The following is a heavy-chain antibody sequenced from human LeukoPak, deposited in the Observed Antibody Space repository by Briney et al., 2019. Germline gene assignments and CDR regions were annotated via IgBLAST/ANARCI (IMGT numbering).Heavy chain of an antibody. V-gene: IGHV3-53*01. J-gene: IGHJ6*02. Sequence: GGSLRLSCAAPGFTVSSNYMSWVRQAPGKGLEWVSVIYSGGSTYYADSVKGRFTISRDNSKNTLYLQMNSLRAEDTAVYYCARDRVPSSSWWEDYYYGMDVWGQGTTVTVSS. D-gene: IGHD6-13*01. CDR2: IYSGGST. CDR3: ARDRVPSSSWWEDYYYGMDV. CDR1: GFTVSSNY.